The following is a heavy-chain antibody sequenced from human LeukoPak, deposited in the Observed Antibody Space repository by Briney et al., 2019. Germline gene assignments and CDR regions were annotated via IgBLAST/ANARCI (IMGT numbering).Heavy chain of an antibody. CDR2: IYSGGTT. CDR1: GFTFTNYA. D-gene: IGHD6-6*01. V-gene: IGHV3-66*01. CDR3: ARDSSSYYFDY. J-gene: IGHJ4*02. Sequence: AGGSLRLSCAASGFTFTNYAMHWVRQAPGKGLEWVSIIYSGGTTHYADSVKGRFTVSKDSSMNTLYLQLNSLRAEDTALYYCARDSSSYYFDYWGQGTPVTVSS.